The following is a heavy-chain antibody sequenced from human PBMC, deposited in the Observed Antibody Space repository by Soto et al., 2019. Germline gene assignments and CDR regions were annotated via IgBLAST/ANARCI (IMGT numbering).Heavy chain of an antibody. V-gene: IGHV3-33*01. D-gene: IGHD2-15*01. Sequence: GGSLRLSCAASGFTFSSYGMHWVRQAPGKGLEWVAVIWYDGSNKYYADSVRGRFTISRDNSKNTLYLQMNSLRAEDTAVYYCARPYCSGGSCYPYYYYGMDVWGQGTTVTVSS. J-gene: IGHJ6*02. CDR3: ARPYCSGGSCYPYYYYGMDV. CDR1: GFTFSSYG. CDR2: IWYDGSNK.